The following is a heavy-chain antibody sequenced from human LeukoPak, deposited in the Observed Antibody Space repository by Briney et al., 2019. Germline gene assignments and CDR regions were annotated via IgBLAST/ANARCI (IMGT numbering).Heavy chain of an antibody. Sequence: ASVKVSCKASGYTFTGYYMHWVRRAPGQGLEWMGRINPNSGGTNYAQKFQGRVTMTRDTSISTAYMELSRLRSDDTAVYYCARSAVAGELDYWGQGTLVTVSS. CDR3: ARSAVAGELDY. J-gene: IGHJ4*02. CDR2: INPNSGGT. D-gene: IGHD6-19*01. CDR1: GYTFTGYY. V-gene: IGHV1-2*06.